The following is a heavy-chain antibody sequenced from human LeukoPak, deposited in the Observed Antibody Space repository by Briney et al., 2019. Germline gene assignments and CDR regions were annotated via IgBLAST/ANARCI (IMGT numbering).Heavy chain of an antibody. CDR1: GFSFSSYG. V-gene: IGHV3-21*04. CDR2: ISSGSSSI. D-gene: IGHD5-18*01. Sequence: GGSLRHPCGASGFSFSSYGMQWVREAPGKGLEWVSSISSGSSSIYYADSVKGRFTISRDNSKNTVYLQLNNLRVEDTAVYYCARYHTALNYWGQGTLVTASS. J-gene: IGHJ4*02. CDR3: ARYHTALNY.